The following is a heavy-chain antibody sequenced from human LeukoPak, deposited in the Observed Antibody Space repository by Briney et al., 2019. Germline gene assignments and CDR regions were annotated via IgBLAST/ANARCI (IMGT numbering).Heavy chain of an antibody. Sequence: SETLSLTCSVSGDSICSYYWNWIRQPPGKGLEWIGNIYYSGSTNYNPSLKSRVTILVDTSKNQVSLKLSSVTAADTAVYYCARGGEGWYGVGYFDYWGQGTLVTVSS. V-gene: IGHV4-59*01. CDR3: ARGGEGWYGVGYFDY. D-gene: IGHD6-19*01. CDR2: IYYSGST. J-gene: IGHJ4*02. CDR1: GDSICSYY.